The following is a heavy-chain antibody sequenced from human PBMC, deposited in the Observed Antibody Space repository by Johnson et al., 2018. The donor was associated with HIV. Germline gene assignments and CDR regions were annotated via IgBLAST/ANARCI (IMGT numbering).Heavy chain of an antibody. Sequence: MQLVESGGGVVQPGRSLRLSCAASGFSFSTYAMHWVRQAPGKGLEWVAVMSYDGTNKYYADSVKGRFTISRDNSKNTLYLQMNSLRAEDTAVYYCAKDGAMAFDIWGQGTLVTVSS. D-gene: IGHD2-2*01. CDR2: MSYDGTNK. J-gene: IGHJ3*02. CDR1: GFSFSTYA. CDR3: AKDGAMAFDI. V-gene: IGHV3-30*04.